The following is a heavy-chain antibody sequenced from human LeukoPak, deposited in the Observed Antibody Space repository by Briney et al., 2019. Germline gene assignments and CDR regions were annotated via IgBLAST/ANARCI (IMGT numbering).Heavy chain of an antibody. D-gene: IGHD3-22*01. CDR2: IYWHDDK. J-gene: IGHJ5*02. CDR3: AHRAEGAILDSGDYCAWFDT. V-gene: IGHV2-5*01. Sequence: ESGPTLVNPTQTLTLTCTFSGFSLTASGVGVDWIRRPPGKALNLLALIYWHDDKRYSPSTTSRLTLTKDTSKNCVVLTMTYMDPVDTATYYCAHRAEGAILDSGDYCAWFDTWGQGTLVTVSS. CDR1: GFSLTASGVG.